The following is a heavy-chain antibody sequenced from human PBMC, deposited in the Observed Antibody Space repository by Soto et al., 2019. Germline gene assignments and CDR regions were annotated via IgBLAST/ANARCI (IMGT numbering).Heavy chain of an antibody. CDR2: IYPGDSDT. Sequence: GESLKISCKGSGYSFTSYWIGWVRQMPGKGLEWMGIIYPGDSDTRYSPSFQGQVTISADKSISTAYLQWSSLKASDTAMYYCARTSRIYDILTGYFAGLMGYYFDYWGQGTLVTV. V-gene: IGHV5-51*01. J-gene: IGHJ4*02. D-gene: IGHD3-9*01. CDR3: ARTSRIYDILTGYFAGLMGYYFDY. CDR1: GYSFTSYW.